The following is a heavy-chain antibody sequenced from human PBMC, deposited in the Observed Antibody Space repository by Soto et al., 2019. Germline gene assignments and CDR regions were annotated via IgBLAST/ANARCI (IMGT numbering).Heavy chain of an antibody. Sequence: QITLKESGPTLVKPTQTLTLTCTFCGFSLSTSGVGVGWIRQPPGKALEWLALIYWYDDKRDSPSLKCRLTXTXATSKNQVVHTMTSMDPVDPATYYCAHTQLGRGMDVWGQGTTVTVSS. CDR1: GFSLSTSGVG. J-gene: IGHJ6*02. V-gene: IGHV2-5*01. CDR2: IYWYDDK. D-gene: IGHD6-6*01. CDR3: AHTQLGRGMDV.